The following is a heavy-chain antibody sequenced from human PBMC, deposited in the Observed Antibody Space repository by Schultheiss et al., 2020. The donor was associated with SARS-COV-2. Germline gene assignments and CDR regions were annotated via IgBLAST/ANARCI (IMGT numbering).Heavy chain of an antibody. CDR1: GFTFSSYG. V-gene: IGHV3-33*08. Sequence: GGSLRLSCAASGFTFSSYGMHWVRQAPGKGLEWVAVIWYDGSNKYYADSVKGRFTISRDDSKNTAYLQMHSLKTEDTAVYYCTMYYYDSSGYSNWGQGTLVTVSS. J-gene: IGHJ4*02. D-gene: IGHD3-22*01. CDR2: IWYDGSNK. CDR3: TMYYYDSSGYSN.